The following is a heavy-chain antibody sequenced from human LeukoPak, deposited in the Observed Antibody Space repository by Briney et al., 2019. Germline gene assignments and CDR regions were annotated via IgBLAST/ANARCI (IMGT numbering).Heavy chain of an antibody. V-gene: IGHV6-1*01. J-gene: IGHJ6*02. CDR2: TYYTSNWHN. Sequence: PSQTLSLTCAISGDSVSSNTAAWNWIRQSPSRGLEWLGRTYYTSNWHNDYAVSLKSRISINPDTSKNQFSLQLNSVTPEDTAIYYCARSYSSGRYGIDVWGQGTTVTVSS. CDR3: ARSYSSGRYGIDV. D-gene: IGHD6-19*01. CDR1: GDSVSSNTAA.